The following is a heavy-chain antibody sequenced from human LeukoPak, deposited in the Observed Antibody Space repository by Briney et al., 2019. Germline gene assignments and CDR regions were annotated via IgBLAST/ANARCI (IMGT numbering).Heavy chain of an antibody. CDR2: IYTSGST. D-gene: IGHD2/OR15-2a*01. CDR1: GVSISPYY. V-gene: IGHV4-4*07. J-gene: IGHJ6*03. CDR3: ARASCTTAACSYFYYMDV. Sequence: PSETLSLTCTVSGVSISPYYWSWIRQPAGKGLEWIGRIYTSGSTNYNPSLKSRVTMSMDTSKNQFSLRLTSVTAADTAVYHCARASCTTAACSYFYYMDVWGKGTTVTVSS.